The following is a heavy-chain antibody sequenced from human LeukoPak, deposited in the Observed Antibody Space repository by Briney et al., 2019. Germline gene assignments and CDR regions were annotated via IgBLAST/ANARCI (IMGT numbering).Heavy chain of an antibody. CDR1: GGSISSYY. D-gene: IGHD6-19*01. CDR2: IYYSGST. CDR3: ARHGSRAVAGYLDY. V-gene: IGHV4-59*08. Sequence: SETLSLTCTVSGGSISSYYWSWIRQSPGKGLEWIGYIYYSGSTYYNPSLTSRVTVSVDMSKNQFSLRLTSVTAADTAVYYCARHGSRAVAGYLDYWGQGTLVTVSS. J-gene: IGHJ4*02.